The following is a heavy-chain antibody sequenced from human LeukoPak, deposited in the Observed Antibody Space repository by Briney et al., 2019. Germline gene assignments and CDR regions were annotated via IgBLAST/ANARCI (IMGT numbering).Heavy chain of an antibody. CDR2: IRWNSVTI. Sequence: GGSLRLSCAASGFTFDDYGMSWVRQAPGKGLEWVSGIRWNSVTIGYADSVKGRFTISRDNAKNSLYLQMNSLRVEDTSMYYCARAPFDYWGQGTLVTVSS. V-gene: IGHV3-9*01. CDR1: GFTFDDYG. CDR3: ARAPFDY. J-gene: IGHJ4*02.